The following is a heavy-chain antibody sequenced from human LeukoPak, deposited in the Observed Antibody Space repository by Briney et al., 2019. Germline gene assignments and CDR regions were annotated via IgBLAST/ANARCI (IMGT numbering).Heavy chain of an antibody. CDR2: ISWDGGST. V-gene: IGHV3-43D*03. D-gene: IGHD3-22*01. CDR1: GFTFDDYA. CDR3: AKDINYDSSGPFDY. Sequence: GGSLRLSCAASGFTFDDYAMHWVRQAPGKGLEWVSLISWDGGSTYYADSVKGRFTISRDNSKNSLYLQMNSLRAEDTALYYCAKDINYDSSGPFDYWGQGTLVTVSS. J-gene: IGHJ4*02.